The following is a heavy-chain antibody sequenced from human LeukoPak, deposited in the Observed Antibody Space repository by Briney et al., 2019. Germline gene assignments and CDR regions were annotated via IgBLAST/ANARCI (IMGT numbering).Heavy chain of an antibody. V-gene: IGHV1-24*01. D-gene: IGHD3-3*01. CDR2: FDPEDGET. CDR1: GYTLTELS. J-gene: IGHJ5*02. CDR3: ATSNYDFWTPFDP. Sequence: EASVKVSCKVSGYTLTELSMHWVRQAPGKGLGWMGGFDPEDGETIYAQKFQGRVTMTEDTSTDTAYMELSSLRSEDTAVYYCATSNYDFWTPFDPWGQGTLVTVSS.